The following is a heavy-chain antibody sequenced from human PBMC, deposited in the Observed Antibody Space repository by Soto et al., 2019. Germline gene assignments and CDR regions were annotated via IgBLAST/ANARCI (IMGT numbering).Heavy chain of an antibody. J-gene: IGHJ4*02. CDR1: GFTFSSYG. Sequence: PGGSLRLSCAASGFTFSSYGMHWVRQAPGKGLEWVAVISYDGSNKYYADSVKGRFTISRDNSKNTLYLQMNSLRAEDTAVYYCAKDYSIFYDWPDYWGQGTLVTVSS. D-gene: IGHD3-16*01. CDR2: ISYDGSNK. V-gene: IGHV3-30*18. CDR3: AKDYSIFYDWPDY.